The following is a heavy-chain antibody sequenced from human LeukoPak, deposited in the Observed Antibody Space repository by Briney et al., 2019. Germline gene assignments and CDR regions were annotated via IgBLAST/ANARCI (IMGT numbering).Heavy chain of an antibody. Sequence: RRASVKVSCKASGYTFTSYGISWVRQAPGQGLEWMGWISAYNGNTNYAQKFQGRVTMTRNTSISTAYMELSSLRSEDTAVYYRARGPLGYCSSTSCRYYYYYYGMDVWGQGTTVTVSS. CDR1: GYTFTSYG. D-gene: IGHD2-2*01. V-gene: IGHV1-18*01. CDR2: ISAYNGNT. CDR3: ARGPLGYCSSTSCRYYYYYYGMDV. J-gene: IGHJ6*02.